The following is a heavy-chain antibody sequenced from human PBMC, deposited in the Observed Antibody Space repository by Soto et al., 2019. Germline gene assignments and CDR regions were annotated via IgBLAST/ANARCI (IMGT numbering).Heavy chain of an antibody. V-gene: IGHV3-11*05. CDR2: ITSSSSYT. CDR1: GFTFSDYY. CDR3: ARADHYDTSGYWK. Sequence: QVQLVESGGGLVKPGGSLRLSCAASGFTFSDYYMSWIRQAPGKGLEWVSYITSSSSYTIYADSVRGRFTISRDNAKNSLFLQMNSLRAEDTAVYXCARADHYDTSGYWKWGQGTLVTVSS. J-gene: IGHJ4*02. D-gene: IGHD3-22*01.